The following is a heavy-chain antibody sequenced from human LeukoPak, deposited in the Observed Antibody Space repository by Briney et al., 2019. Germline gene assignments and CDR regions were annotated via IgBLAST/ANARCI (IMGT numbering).Heavy chain of an antibody. CDR2: ISGSGGST. CDR3: AKDGRGPYYDILHGYFGD. CDR1: GFTFSSYA. V-gene: IGHV3-23*01. J-gene: IGHJ4*02. D-gene: IGHD3-9*01. Sequence: GGSLRLSCAASGFTFSSYAMSWVRQAPGKGLEWVSAISGSGGSTYYADSGKGPFTMSRDNSKNTLYLQMNSLRAEDTAVYYCAKDGRGPYYDILHGYFGDWGQGTLVTVSS.